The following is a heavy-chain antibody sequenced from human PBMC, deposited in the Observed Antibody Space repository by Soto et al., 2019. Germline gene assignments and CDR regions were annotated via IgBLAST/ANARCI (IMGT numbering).Heavy chain of an antibody. CDR3: PRTYYDFWSGFSD. Sequence: PGGSLRLSCAASGFTFSSYAMSWFRQAPGKGLEWVSAISGSGGSTNYADSVKGRFTISRDNSKNTLYLQMNSVRGDDTAVYYCPRTYYDFWSGFSDWGQGALVTVSS. J-gene: IGHJ4*02. CDR2: ISGSGGST. CDR1: GFTFSSYA. D-gene: IGHD3-3*01. V-gene: IGHV3-23*01.